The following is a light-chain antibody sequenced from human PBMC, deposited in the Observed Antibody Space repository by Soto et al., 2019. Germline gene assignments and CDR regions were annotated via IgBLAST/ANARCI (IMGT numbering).Light chain of an antibody. CDR1: QGITSW. Sequence: DIQMTQSPSFVSASVGARVTITCRASQGITSWLAWYQQKPGRAPKLLIHAASSLESGVPSMFSGSGSGTYFTLTISSLQHEDFATYYCQQTSSFPLTFGGGTKVEIK. CDR2: AAS. V-gene: IGKV1-12*01. CDR3: QQTSSFPLT. J-gene: IGKJ4*01.